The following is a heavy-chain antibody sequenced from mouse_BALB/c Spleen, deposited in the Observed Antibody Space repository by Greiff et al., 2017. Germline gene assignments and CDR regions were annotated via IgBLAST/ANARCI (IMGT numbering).Heavy chain of an antibody. V-gene: IGHV5-6-5*01. CDR3: AREGYGVWLRGNFDY. J-gene: IGHJ2*01. CDR2: ISSGGST. CDR1: GFTFSSYA. Sequence: EVKLQESGGGLVKPGGSLKLSCAASGFTFSSYAMSWVRQTPEKRLEWVASISSGGSTYYPDSVKGRFTISRDNARNILYLQMSSLRSEDTAMYYCAREGYGVWLRGNFDYWGQGTTLTVPS. D-gene: IGHD2-2*01.